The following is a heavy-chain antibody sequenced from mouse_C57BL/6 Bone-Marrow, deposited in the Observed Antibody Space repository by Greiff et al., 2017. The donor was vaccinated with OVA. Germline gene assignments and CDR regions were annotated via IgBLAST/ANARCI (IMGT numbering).Heavy chain of an antibody. CDR2: ISSGSSTI. CDR1: GFTFSDYG. Sequence: EVMLVESGGGLVKPGGSLKLSCAASGFTFSDYGMHWVRQAPETGLEWVAYISSGSSTIYYADTVKGRFTISRDNAKNTLFLQMTSLRSEDTAMYYCARINYWYFDVWGTGTTVTVSS. CDR3: ARINYWYFDV. J-gene: IGHJ1*03. V-gene: IGHV5-17*01.